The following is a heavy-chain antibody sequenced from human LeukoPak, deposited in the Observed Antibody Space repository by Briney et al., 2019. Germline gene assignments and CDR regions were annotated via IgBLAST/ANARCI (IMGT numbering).Heavy chain of an antibody. V-gene: IGHV3-7*01. CDR2: IKEDGSEK. Sequence: PGGSLRLSCAASGFTFSSYWMSWVRQAPGKGLEWVANIKEDGSEKYYVDSVKGRFTISRDNAKNSLYLQMNSLRAEDTAVYYCERDGSSWTTYYYYYMDVWGKGTTVTVSS. D-gene: IGHD6-13*01. J-gene: IGHJ6*03. CDR3: ERDGSSWTTYYYYYMDV. CDR1: GFTFSSYW.